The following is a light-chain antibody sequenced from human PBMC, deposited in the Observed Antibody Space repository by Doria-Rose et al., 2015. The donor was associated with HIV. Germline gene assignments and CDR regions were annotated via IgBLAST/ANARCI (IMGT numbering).Light chain of an antibody. Sequence: EIVMTQSPGTLSLSPGDRATLSCRASQSFSSTYLAWYQQKPGQAPSLLIYDGSTRATGIQDRFSASGSGTDFTLTINRLEPEDFALYYCHQYGSSWTFGQGTKVEI. CDR1: QSFSSTY. J-gene: IGKJ1*01. CDR3: HQYGSSWT. V-gene: IGKV3-20*01. CDR2: DGS.